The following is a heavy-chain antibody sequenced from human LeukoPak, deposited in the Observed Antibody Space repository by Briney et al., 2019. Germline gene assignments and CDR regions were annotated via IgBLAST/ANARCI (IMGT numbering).Heavy chain of an antibody. V-gene: IGHV3-21*01. J-gene: IGHJ3*02. D-gene: IGHD1-26*01. CDR2: ITTSSSYI. CDR3: ARYRFVVGATDSFDI. CDR1: GFTFSSYS. Sequence: GGSLRLSCAASGFTFSSYSMNWVRQAPGKGLEWVSSITTSSSYIYYADSVKGRFTISRDNAKNSLYLHMNSLRAEDTAVYYCARYRFVVGATDSFDIWGQGTMVTVSS.